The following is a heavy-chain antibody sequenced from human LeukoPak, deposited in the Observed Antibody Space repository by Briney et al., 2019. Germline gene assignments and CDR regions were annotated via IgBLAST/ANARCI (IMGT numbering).Heavy chain of an antibody. CDR2: ISAYNGNT. CDR3: ARDLDAVVVVPAAHLDY. J-gene: IGHJ4*02. CDR1: GYTFTSFG. Sequence: ASVKVSCKASGYTFTSFGISWVRQAPGQGLEWMGWISAYNGNTNYAQKLRGRVTMTTDTSTTTAYMELRSLRSDDTAVYYCARDLDAVVVVPAAHLDYWGQGTLVTVSS. V-gene: IGHV1-18*01. D-gene: IGHD2-2*01.